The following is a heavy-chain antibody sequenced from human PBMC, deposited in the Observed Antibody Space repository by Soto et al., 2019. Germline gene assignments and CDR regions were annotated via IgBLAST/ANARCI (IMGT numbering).Heavy chain of an antibody. CDR1: GGSISSGGYS. D-gene: IGHD4-4*01. CDR3: YRHSTS. CDR2: IYHSGST. Sequence: SETLSLTCAVSGGSISSGGYSWSWIRQPPGKGLEWIGYIYHSGSTYYNPSLKSRVTISVDRSKNQFSLKLSSVTAADTAVYYYYRHSTSWGQGTLVTVSS. J-gene: IGHJ5*02. V-gene: IGHV4-30-2*01.